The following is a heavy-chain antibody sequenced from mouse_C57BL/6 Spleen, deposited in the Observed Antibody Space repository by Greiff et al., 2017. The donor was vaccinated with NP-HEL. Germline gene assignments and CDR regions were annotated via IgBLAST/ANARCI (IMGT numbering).Heavy chain of an antibody. CDR3: ARDRGPRYAMDY. CDR2: ISDGGSYT. J-gene: IGHJ4*01. V-gene: IGHV5-4*01. Sequence: EVKLMESGGGLVKPGGSLKLSCAASGFTFSSYAMSWVRQTPEKRLEWVATISDGGSYTYYPDNVKGRFTISRDNAKNNLYLQMSHLKSEDTAMYYCARDRGPRYAMDYWGQGTSVTVSS. CDR1: GFTFSSYA.